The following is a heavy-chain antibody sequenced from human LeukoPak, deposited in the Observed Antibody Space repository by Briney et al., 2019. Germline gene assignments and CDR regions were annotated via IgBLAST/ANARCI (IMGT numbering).Heavy chain of an antibody. CDR3: LLIGFDF. J-gene: IGHJ4*02. CDR1: GYTFTDFY. Sequence: ASEKVSCKTSGYTFTDFYILWVRQAPGQGLEWMGWINPNTSITYYPEKFQGRVTMTRDTSINTVYMDLKRLKPDDTAVYYCLLIGFDFWGQGTLVTVSS. CDR2: INPNTSIT. V-gene: IGHV1-2*02.